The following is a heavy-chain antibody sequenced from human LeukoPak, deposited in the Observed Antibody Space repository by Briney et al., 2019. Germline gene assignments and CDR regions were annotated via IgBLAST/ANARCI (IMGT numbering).Heavy chain of an antibody. Sequence: SGTLSLTCTVSGGSISSSSYYWGWIRQPPGKGLEWIGSIYYSGSTYYNPSLKSRVTISVDTSKNQFSLKLSSVTAADTAVYYCARLNYDFWSGGYYYGMDVWGQGTTVTVSS. D-gene: IGHD3-3*01. CDR1: GGSISSSSYY. CDR2: IYYSGST. V-gene: IGHV4-39*01. J-gene: IGHJ6*02. CDR3: ARLNYDFWSGGYYYGMDV.